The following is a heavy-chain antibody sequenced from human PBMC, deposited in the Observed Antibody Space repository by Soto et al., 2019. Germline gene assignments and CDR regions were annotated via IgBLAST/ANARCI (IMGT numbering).Heavy chain of an antibody. CDR3: ARDRGAAAVRFDP. D-gene: IGHD6-13*01. CDR2: IIPFFHAA. V-gene: IGHV1-69*13. Sequence: SVKVSCKASADTFSSSAFSWVRQAPGQGLEWMGGIIPFFHAANYAQRFQGRVTITADESTSTVYMELRSLRSDDTAVYYCARDRGAAAVRFDPWGQGTLVTVSS. CDR1: ADTFSSSA. J-gene: IGHJ5*02.